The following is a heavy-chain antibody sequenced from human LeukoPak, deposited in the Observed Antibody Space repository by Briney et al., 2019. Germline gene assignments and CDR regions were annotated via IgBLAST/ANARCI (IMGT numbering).Heavy chain of an antibody. Sequence: KPSETLSLTCTVSGGSISSSNYYWGWIRQPPTKGLEWIGSIYYSGNTYYNPSLKSRVTISVDTSVDTSKNQVSLKLSSATAADTAVYYCARHPSVTNFLFDYWGQGTLVTVSS. D-gene: IGHD4-17*01. CDR2: IYYSGNT. J-gene: IGHJ4*02. CDR3: ARHPSVTNFLFDY. V-gene: IGHV4-39*01. CDR1: GGSISSSNYY.